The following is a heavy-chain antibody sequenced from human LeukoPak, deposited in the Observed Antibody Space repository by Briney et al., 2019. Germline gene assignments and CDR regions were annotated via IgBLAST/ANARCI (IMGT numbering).Heavy chain of an antibody. D-gene: IGHD6-19*01. V-gene: IGHV1-24*01. CDR1: GYTLTELS. J-gene: IGHJ4*02. CDR2: FDLEDGET. Sequence: ASVNVSCKVSGYTLTELSMHWVRQAPGKGLEWMGGFDLEDGETIYAQKFQGRVTMTEDTSTATAYMELSRLTSEDTAGYDCATVGYSSGPFDYWGQGTLVTVSS. CDR3: ATVGYSSGPFDY.